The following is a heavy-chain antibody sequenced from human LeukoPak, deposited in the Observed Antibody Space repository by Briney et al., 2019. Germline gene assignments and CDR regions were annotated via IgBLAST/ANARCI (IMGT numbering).Heavy chain of an antibody. Sequence: ASVKVSCRASGYTFTSYGISWVRQAPGEGLEWMGWISAYNGNTNYAQKLQGRVTMTTDTSTSTAYMELRSLRSDDTAVYYCARAWGAMVSPHYYYYGMDVWGQGTTVTVSS. J-gene: IGHJ6*02. CDR3: ARAWGAMVSPHYYYYGMDV. D-gene: IGHD5-18*01. CDR1: GYTFTSYG. V-gene: IGHV1-18*01. CDR2: ISAYNGNT.